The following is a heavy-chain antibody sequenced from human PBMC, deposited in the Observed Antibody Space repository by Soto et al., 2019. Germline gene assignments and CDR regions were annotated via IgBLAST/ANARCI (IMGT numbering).Heavy chain of an antibody. J-gene: IGHJ5*02. CDR1: GGSISSGGYS. CDR2: IYHSGST. V-gene: IGHV4-30-2*01. Sequence: PSETLSLTCAVSGGSISSGGYSWSWIRQPPGKGLDWIGYIYHSGSTCYNPSLKSRVTISVDRSKNQFSLKLSSVTAADTAVYYCARVPGPWGQGTLVTVSS. CDR3: ARVPGP.